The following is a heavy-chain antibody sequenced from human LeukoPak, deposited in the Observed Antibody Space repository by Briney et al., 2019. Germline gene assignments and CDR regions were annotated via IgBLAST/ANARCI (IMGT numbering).Heavy chain of an antibody. D-gene: IGHD6-19*01. CDR1: GYTFTSYG. V-gene: IGHV1-18*01. Sequence: GASVKVSCKASGYTFTSYGISWVRQAPGQGLEWMGWISAHNANTNYAQKLQGRVTMTTDTSTSPAYMELRSLRSDDTAVYYCARALIAVAGTSNYYYGMDVWGQETTVTVSS. J-gene: IGHJ6*02. CDR2: ISAHNANT. CDR3: ARALIAVAGTSNYYYGMDV.